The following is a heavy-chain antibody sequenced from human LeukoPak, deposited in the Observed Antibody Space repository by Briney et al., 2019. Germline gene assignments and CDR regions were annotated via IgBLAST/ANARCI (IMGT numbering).Heavy chain of an antibody. D-gene: IGHD3-22*01. Sequence: SETLSLTCTVSGASISSYYWSWIRQPPGKGLEWIGYIYYSGSTNYNPSLKSRVTISVDTSKNQFSLRLSSVTAADTAVYYCARHRYYYDSSGYYYQPWGQGTLVTVSS. CDR1: GASISSYY. CDR2: IYYSGST. V-gene: IGHV4-59*01. J-gene: IGHJ5*02. CDR3: ARHRYYYDSSGYYYQP.